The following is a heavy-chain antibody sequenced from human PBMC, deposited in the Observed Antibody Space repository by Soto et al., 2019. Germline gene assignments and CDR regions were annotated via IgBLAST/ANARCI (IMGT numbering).Heavy chain of an antibody. Sequence: ASVAVSCTASGYTLTIYAIHCVRQAPGHRLEWLGWINAGNGETRYPQEFQDRVTITRDTSASTTYMELSSLRSEDTSVYYCARDYRSSWDYWGQGTQVTVSS. CDR3: ARDYRSSWDY. D-gene: IGHD6-13*01. CDR1: GYTLTIYA. V-gene: IGHV1-3*01. CDR2: INAGNGET. J-gene: IGHJ4*02.